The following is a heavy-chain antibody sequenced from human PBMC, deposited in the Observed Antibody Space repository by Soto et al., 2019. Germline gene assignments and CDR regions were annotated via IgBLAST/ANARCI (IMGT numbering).Heavy chain of an antibody. Sequence: GGSLRLSCGASGFTFSSYAMSWVRQAPGKGLEWVSAISGSGGSTYYADSVKGRFTISRDNSKNTLYLQMNSLRAEDTAVYYCAKDRGDYDFWSGYYPGWFDPWGQGTLVTVSS. CDR3: AKDRGDYDFWSGYYPGWFDP. CDR1: GFTFSSYA. J-gene: IGHJ5*02. D-gene: IGHD3-3*01. CDR2: ISGSGGST. V-gene: IGHV3-23*01.